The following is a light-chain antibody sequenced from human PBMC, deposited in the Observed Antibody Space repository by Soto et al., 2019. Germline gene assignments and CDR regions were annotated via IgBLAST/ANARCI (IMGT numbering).Light chain of an antibody. CDR2: YDD. Sequence: QSVLTQPPSMSKAPRQRVTISCSGGSSNIGNNAVNWYQQLPGKAPKLLIYYDDLLPSGVSDRFSGSKSGTSASLAISGLQSEDETDYYCAAWDDSLNGVVFGGGTKLTVL. V-gene: IGLV1-36*01. J-gene: IGLJ2*01. CDR1: SSNIGNNA. CDR3: AAWDDSLNGVV.